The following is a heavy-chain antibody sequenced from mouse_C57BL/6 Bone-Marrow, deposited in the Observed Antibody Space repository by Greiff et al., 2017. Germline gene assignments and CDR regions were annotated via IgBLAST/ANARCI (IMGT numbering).Heavy chain of an antibody. CDR1: GYTFTSYW. CDR3: ARPGSIPYAMDY. J-gene: IGHJ4*01. D-gene: IGHD1-1*01. CDR2: IDPSDSYT. V-gene: IGHV1-50*01. Sequence: QVQLQQPGAELVKPGASVKLSCKASGYTFTSYWMQWVKQRPGQGLEWIGEIDPSDSYTNYNQKFKGKATLTVDTSSSTAYMQLRSLTSEDSAVYYCARPGSIPYAMDYWGQGTSVTVSS.